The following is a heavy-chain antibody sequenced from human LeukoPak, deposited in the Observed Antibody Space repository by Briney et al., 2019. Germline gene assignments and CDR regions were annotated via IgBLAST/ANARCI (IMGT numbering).Heavy chain of an antibody. CDR2: IYSGGST. CDR3: ARGSSWYH. D-gene: IGHD6-13*01. V-gene: IGHV3-66*01. CDR1: EFSVGSNY. J-gene: IGHJ5*02. Sequence: PGGSLRLSCAASEFSVGSNYMTWVRQAPGKGLEWVSLIYSGGSTYYADSVKGRFTISRDNAKNSLYLQMNSLRAEDTAVYYCARGSSWYHWGQGTLVTVSS.